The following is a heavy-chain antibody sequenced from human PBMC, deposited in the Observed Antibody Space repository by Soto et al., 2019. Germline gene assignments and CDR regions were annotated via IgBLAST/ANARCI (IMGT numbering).Heavy chain of an antibody. CDR3: TTKQIRDNYRGFDP. Sequence: PGGSLRLSCAASGFTFSNDWMNWVRQAPGKGLEWVGRIKSKTDGGTTDYAAPVKGRFTISRDDSTDTLFLQMNSLQIEDTAMYYCTTKQIRDNYRGFDPWGQGTLVTVSS. D-gene: IGHD3-10*01. CDR1: GFTFSNDW. CDR2: IKSKTDGGTT. J-gene: IGHJ5*02. V-gene: IGHV3-15*07.